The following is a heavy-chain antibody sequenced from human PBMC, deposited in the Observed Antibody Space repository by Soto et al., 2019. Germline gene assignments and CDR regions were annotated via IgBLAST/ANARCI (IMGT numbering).Heavy chain of an antibody. CDR2: IIPIFGTA. CDR1: GGTFSSYA. Sequence: QVQLVQSGAAVKKPGSSVKVSCKASGGTFSSYAISWVRQAPGQGLEWMGGIIPIFGTANYAQQFQGRVTITADESTSTAYMELSSRRYEDTAVYYCARERITMVRGEIRAFDIWGQGTMVTFSS. D-gene: IGHD3-10*01. V-gene: IGHV1-69*01. CDR3: ARERITMVRGEIRAFDI. J-gene: IGHJ3*02.